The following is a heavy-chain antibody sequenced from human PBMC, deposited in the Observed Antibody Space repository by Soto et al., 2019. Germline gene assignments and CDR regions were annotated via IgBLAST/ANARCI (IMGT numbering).Heavy chain of an antibody. D-gene: IGHD6-19*01. CDR2: IKQDGGEK. CDR3: ARESNSGWYYFDY. V-gene: IGHV3-7*03. J-gene: IGHJ4*02. Sequence: EVQLVESGGGLVQRGGSLRLSCAASGFTFSSHWMSWVRLAPGKGLEWVANIKQDGGEKYYVDSVKGRFTISRDNTKKSLDLQMTSLRAEDTAAYYCARESNSGWYYFDYWGQGTTVSVPS. CDR1: GFTFSSHW.